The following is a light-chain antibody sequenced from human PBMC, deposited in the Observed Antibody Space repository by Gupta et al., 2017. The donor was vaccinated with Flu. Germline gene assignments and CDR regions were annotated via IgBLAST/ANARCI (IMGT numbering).Light chain of an antibody. V-gene: IGLV2-14*01. CDR1: SSDVGGSDY. CDR2: DVT. Sequence: PASVSGSPGQSITISCTGTSSDVGGSDYVSWYQQHPDKAPKLIIYDVTNRPSGVSSRFSGSKSGNTASLTISGLQAEDETDYYCSSYTSGSTFYVFGTGTKVTVL. CDR3: SSYTSGSTFYV. J-gene: IGLJ1*01.